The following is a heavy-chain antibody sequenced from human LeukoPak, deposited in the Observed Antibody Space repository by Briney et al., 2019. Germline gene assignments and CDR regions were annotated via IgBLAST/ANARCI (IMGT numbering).Heavy chain of an antibody. J-gene: IGHJ6*02. CDR3: ARDGGSSWNYYYYYGMDV. D-gene: IGHD6-13*01. V-gene: IGHV4-39*07. Sequence: SETLSLTCTVSGGSISSSSYYWGWIRQPPGKGLEWIGSIYYSGSTYYNPSLKSRVTISVDTSKNQFSLKLSSVTAADTAVYYCARDGGSSWNYYYYYGMDVWGQGTTVTVSS. CDR1: GGSISSSSYY. CDR2: IYYSGST.